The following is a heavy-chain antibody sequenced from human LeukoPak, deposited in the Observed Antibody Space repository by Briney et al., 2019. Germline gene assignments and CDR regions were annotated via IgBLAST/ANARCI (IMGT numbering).Heavy chain of an antibody. CDR1: GGSFSGYY. V-gene: IGHV4-34*01. J-gene: IGHJ4*02. Sequence: SETLSLTCAVYGGSFSGYYWSWIRRPPGKGLEWIGEINHSGSTNYNPSLKSRVTISVDTSKNQFSLKLSSVTAADTAVYYCAREYYYGSGSLLYWGQGTLVTVSS. D-gene: IGHD3-10*01. CDR2: INHSGST. CDR3: AREYYYGSGSLLY.